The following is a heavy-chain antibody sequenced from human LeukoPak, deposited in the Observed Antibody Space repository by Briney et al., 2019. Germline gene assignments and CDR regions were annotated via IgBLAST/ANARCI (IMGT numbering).Heavy chain of an antibody. V-gene: IGHV4-59*12. CDR3: ARDLGILWFGELLRNAFDI. D-gene: IGHD3-10*01. CDR1: GGSISSYY. Sequence: SETLSLTCTVSGGSISSYYWSWIRQPPGKGLEWIGYIYYSGSTNYNPSLKSRVTMSVDTSKNQFSLKLSSVTAADTAVYYCARDLGILWFGELLRNAFDIWGQGTMVTVSS. CDR2: IYYSGST. J-gene: IGHJ3*02.